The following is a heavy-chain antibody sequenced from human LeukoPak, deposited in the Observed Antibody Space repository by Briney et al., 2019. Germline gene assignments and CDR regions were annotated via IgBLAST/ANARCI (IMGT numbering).Heavy chain of an antibody. CDR3: ARAVPTYYYDSSGPWEHWFDP. J-gene: IGHJ5*02. D-gene: IGHD3-22*01. V-gene: IGHV4-39*07. Sequence: PSETLSLTCTVSGGSISSSSYYWGWIRQPPGKGLEWIGSIYYSGSTYYNPSLKSRVTISVDTSKNQFSLKLSSVTAADTAVYYCARAVPTYYYDSSGPWEHWFDPWGQGTLVTVSS. CDR2: IYYSGST. CDR1: GGSISSSSYY.